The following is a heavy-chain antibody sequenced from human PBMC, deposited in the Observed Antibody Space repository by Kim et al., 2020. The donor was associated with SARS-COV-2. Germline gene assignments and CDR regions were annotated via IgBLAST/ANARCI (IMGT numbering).Heavy chain of an antibody. J-gene: IGHJ4*02. Sequence: SETLSLSCAVSGGSISSSNWWSWVRQPPGKGLEWIGEIYHSGSTNYNPSLKSRVTISVDKSKNQFSLKLSSVTAADTAVYYCASTPDYGGNSRSDYWGQGTLVTVSS. CDR2: IYHSGST. CDR1: GGSISSSNW. CDR3: ASTPDYGGNSRSDY. V-gene: IGHV4-4*02. D-gene: IGHD4-17*01.